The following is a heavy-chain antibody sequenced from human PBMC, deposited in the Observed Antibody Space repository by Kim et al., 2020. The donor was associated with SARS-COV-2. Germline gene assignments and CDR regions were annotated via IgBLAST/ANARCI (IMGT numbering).Heavy chain of an antibody. CDR3: AGRGGGYSYGFLDY. J-gene: IGHJ4*02. D-gene: IGHD5-18*01. Sequence: YADSAKGRFTICRDNSKNTVYRQKNSLTVEDTAVYYCAGRGGGYSYGFLDYGGQGTLVTVSS. V-gene: IGHV3-33*03.